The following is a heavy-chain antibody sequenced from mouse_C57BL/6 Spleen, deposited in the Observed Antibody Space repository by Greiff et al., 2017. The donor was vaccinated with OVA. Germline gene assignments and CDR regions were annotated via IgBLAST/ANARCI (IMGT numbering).Heavy chain of an antibody. J-gene: IGHJ2*01. D-gene: IGHD1-1*01. CDR2: IHPNSGST. CDR3: ASGPITTVVAPFDY. Sequence: QVQLLQPGAELVKPGASVKLSCKASGYTFTSYWMHWVKQRPGQGLEWIGMIHPNSGSTNYNEKFKIKATLTVDKSSSTAYMQLSSLTSEDSAVDYCASGPITTVVAPFDYWGQGTTLTVSS. V-gene: IGHV1-64*01. CDR1: GYTFTSYW.